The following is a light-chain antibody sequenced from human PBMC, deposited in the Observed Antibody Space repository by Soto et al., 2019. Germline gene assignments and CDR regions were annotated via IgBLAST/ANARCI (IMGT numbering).Light chain of an antibody. CDR1: QSVSSRY. V-gene: IGKV3-20*01. Sequence: EILLTQSPGTLSLSPGERATLSCRASQSVSSRYLAWYQQKPGQAPRLLIYGASSRATGIPDRFSGSGSGTDFTLTISRLEPEDFAVYYCQESPRTFGQGTKVDIK. J-gene: IGKJ1*01. CDR3: QESPRT. CDR2: GAS.